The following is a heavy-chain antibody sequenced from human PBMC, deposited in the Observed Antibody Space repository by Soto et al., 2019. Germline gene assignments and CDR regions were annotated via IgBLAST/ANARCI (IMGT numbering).Heavy chain of an antibody. CDR1: GFSFSNYG. CDR3: AKDQVSSGWYKWSWFDP. Sequence: QVQLVESGGGVVQPGRSLRLSCAASGFSFSNYGMQWVRQAPGKGLEWVADISYDGSNKPYGDSVRGRFTVSRDNSKNTLYLEMNSLRAEDTAVYHCAKDQVSSGWYKWSWFDPWGQGTLVTVSS. J-gene: IGHJ5*02. V-gene: IGHV3-30*18. D-gene: IGHD6-19*01. CDR2: ISYDGSNK.